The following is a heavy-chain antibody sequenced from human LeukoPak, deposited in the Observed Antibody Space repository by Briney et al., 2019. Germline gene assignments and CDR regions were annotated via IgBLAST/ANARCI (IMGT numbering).Heavy chain of an antibody. CDR3: ARVYSGYGGYAIDS. D-gene: IGHD5-12*01. Sequence: SETLSLTCTVSGGSISSYYWSWIRQPPGKGLEWIGYMYYSGSTSYNPSLKSRVTMSVDTSKNQFSLKLTSVTAADTAVYYCARVYSGYGGYAIDSWGQGTLVTVSS. V-gene: IGHV4-59*01. CDR2: MYYSGST. CDR1: GGSISSYY. J-gene: IGHJ4*02.